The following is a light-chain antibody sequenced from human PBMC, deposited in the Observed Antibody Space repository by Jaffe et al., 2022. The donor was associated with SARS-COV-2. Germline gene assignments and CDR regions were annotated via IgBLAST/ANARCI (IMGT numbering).Light chain of an antibody. Sequence: EIVLTQSPATLSLSPGERATLSCRASQSVRSSYLAWYQQKPGQAPRLLIYGASSRATGIPDRFSGSRSGTDFTLTISRLEPEDFAVYFCQQYGSSPWTFGQGTQVKIK. V-gene: IGKV3-20*01. CDR2: GAS. CDR1: QSVRSSY. J-gene: IGKJ1*01. CDR3: QQYGSSPWT.